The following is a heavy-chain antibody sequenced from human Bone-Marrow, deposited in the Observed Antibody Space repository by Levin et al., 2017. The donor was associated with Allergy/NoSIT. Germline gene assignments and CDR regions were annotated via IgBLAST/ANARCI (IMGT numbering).Heavy chain of an antibody. CDR2: ISWNSGST. CDR3: TKGRQVDYGHILRDYGMDV. V-gene: IGHV3-9*01. D-gene: IGHD4-17*01. J-gene: IGHJ6*02. Sequence: HSGGSLRLSCVASGFSFDDHAMHWVRQAPGKGLEWVSGISWNSGSTGYVDSVTGRFTISRDNAKNSLYLQMNSLRVEDTALYYCTKGRQVDYGHILRDYGMDVWGQGTTVTVSS. CDR1: GFSFDDHA.